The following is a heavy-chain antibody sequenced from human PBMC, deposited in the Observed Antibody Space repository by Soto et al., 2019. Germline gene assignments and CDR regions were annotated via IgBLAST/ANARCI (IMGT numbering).Heavy chain of an antibody. D-gene: IGHD2-15*01. CDR3: ARHSLALRKNNWFDP. CDR2: IFYLGSS. CDR1: VGSIISSDFY. Sequence: SETLSLTCTFSVGSIISSDFYCGWVRQPPGKGLEWIGSIFYLGSSYYNPSLKSRVTMSVDTSKNQFSLRLRSVTAADTALYFCARHSLALRKNNWFDPWGQGIMVNVS. J-gene: IGHJ5*02. V-gene: IGHV4-39*01.